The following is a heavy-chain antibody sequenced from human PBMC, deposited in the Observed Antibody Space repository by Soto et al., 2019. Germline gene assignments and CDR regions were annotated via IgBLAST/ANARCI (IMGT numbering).Heavy chain of an antibody. V-gene: IGHV3-30*03. Sequence: QMQLVESGGGVVQPGTSLRLSCATSGFTFSYHGIHWFRQAPGKGLEWVGDISYNGIDTWYADSVKGRFTIYRDNFKNTAYLQIHGLRLEDTAVYYCLSGEGQNGHDTRFDYWRQGTLVTVSP. CDR1: GFTFSYHG. J-gene: IGHJ4*02. CDR3: LSGEGQNGHDTRFDY. D-gene: IGHD5-12*01. CDR2: ISYNGIDT.